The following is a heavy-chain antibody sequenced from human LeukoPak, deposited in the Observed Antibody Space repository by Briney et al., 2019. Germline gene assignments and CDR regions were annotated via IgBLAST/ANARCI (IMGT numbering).Heavy chain of an antibody. V-gene: IGHV3-11*01. CDR3: ARGGEKWELLSPFDY. CDR1: GFTFSDYY. Sequence: GGSLRLSCAATGFTFSDYYMSWIRQAPGKGLEWVSYISSSGSTIYYADSVKGRFTISRDNAKNSLYLQMNSLRAEDTAVYYCARGGEKWELLSPFDYWGQGTLVTVSS. D-gene: IGHD1-26*01. J-gene: IGHJ4*02. CDR2: ISSSGSTI.